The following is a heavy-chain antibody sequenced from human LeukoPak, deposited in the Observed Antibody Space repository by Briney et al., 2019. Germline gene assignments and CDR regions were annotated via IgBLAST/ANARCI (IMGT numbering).Heavy chain of an antibody. Sequence: GGSLRLSCAASGFTFSSNGMHWVRHARGKGRVGFSRINSDGSGTGYADSVKGRFTISRDNAKNTLYLQMNSLRAEDTAVYYCARAVTAAGTLDYWGQGTLVTVSS. V-gene: IGHV3-74*01. J-gene: IGHJ4*02. CDR2: INSDGSGT. CDR1: GFTFSSNG. D-gene: IGHD6-13*01. CDR3: ARAVTAAGTLDY.